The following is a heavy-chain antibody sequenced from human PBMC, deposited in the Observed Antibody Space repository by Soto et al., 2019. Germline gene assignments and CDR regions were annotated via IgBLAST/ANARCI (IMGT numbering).Heavy chain of an antibody. CDR2: INHSGST. J-gene: IGHJ4*02. V-gene: IGHV4-34*01. D-gene: IGHD3-16*02. Sequence: PSETLSLTCAVYGGSFSGYYWSWIRQPPGKGLEWIGEINHSGSTNYNPSLKSRVTISVDTSKNQFSLKLSSVTAADTAVYYCARGRLYDYIWGSYRNPYYFDYWGQGTLVTVSS. CDR1: GGSFSGYY. CDR3: ARGRLYDYIWGSYRNPYYFDY.